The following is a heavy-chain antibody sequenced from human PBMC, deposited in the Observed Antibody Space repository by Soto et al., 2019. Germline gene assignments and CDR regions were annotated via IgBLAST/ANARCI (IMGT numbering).Heavy chain of an antibody. CDR3: AREDQLVSSFFDY. CDR2: IYYSGST. Sequence: QVQLQESGPGLVKPSQTLSLTCPVSGGSISSGGYYWRWTRQHPGKDLEWIRYIYYSGSTYYNPSLKSRVTKSVDSSKNQFSLKLSSVTAEDTAVYCGAREDQLVSSFFDYWGQGTLVTVSS. J-gene: IGHJ4*02. D-gene: IGHD2-2*01. V-gene: IGHV4-31*03. CDR1: GGSISSGGYY.